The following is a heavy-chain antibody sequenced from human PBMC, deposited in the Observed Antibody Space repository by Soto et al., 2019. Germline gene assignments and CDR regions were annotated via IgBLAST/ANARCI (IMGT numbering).Heavy chain of an antibody. CDR3: ARGIEGWYQGRYYYGMDV. D-gene: IGHD6-19*01. Sequence: PSETLSLTCIVSVGSISSYYWSWIRQPPSKGLEWIGYIYYSGSTNYNPSLKSRVTISVDTSKNQFSLKLSSVTAADTAVYYCARGIEGWYQGRYYYGMDVWGQGTTVTVSS. J-gene: IGHJ6*02. V-gene: IGHV4-59*01. CDR2: IYYSGST. CDR1: VGSISSYY.